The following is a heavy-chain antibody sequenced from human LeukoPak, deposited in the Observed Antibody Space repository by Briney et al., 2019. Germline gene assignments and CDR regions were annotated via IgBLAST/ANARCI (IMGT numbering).Heavy chain of an antibody. D-gene: IGHD3-16*01. CDR2: INAGNGNT. J-gene: IGHJ6*04. Sequence: ASVKVSCKASGYTFTSYAMHWVRQAPGQRLEWMGWINAGNGNTKYSQKFQGRVTITRDTSARTAYMELSSLRSEDTAVYYCARDKVLFYYYGMDVWGKGTAVTVSS. V-gene: IGHV1-3*01. CDR1: GYTFTSYA. CDR3: ARDKVLFYYYGMDV.